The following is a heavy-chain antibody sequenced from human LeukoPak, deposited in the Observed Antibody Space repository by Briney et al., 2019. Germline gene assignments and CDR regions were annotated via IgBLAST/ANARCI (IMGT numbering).Heavy chain of an antibody. Sequence: PWGSLRLSCAASGFTFSSYGMHWVCQAPRKGLEWEAVIWYDGSNKYYSDSVKGRFTISRDNSKNTLYLQMISLIAEDKSAYYFASSYGSGFDGFWGQGTLVTVSS. CDR2: IWYDGSNK. D-gene: IGHD3-10*01. V-gene: IGHV3-33*03. CDR3: ASSYGSGFDGF. J-gene: IGHJ4*02. CDR1: GFTFSSYG.